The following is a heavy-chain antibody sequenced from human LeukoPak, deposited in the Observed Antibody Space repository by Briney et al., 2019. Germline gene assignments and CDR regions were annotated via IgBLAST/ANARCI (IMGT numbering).Heavy chain of an antibody. Sequence: GGSLRLSCAASGFTFYDYGMSWVRHAPGKGLEWVSGINWNGGSTGYPDSVKGRFTISRDNAKNSLYLQMNSLRAEDTALYHCARAYSSSWYSANDYWGQGTLVTVSS. D-gene: IGHD6-13*01. CDR1: GFTFYDYG. J-gene: IGHJ4*02. CDR2: INWNGGST. V-gene: IGHV3-20*01. CDR3: ARAYSSSWYSANDY.